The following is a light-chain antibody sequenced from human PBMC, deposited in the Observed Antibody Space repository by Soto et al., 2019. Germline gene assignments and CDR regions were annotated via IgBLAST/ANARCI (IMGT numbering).Light chain of an antibody. J-gene: IGKJ1*01. CDR1: QGISTY. V-gene: IGKV1-9*01. CDR3: QGHSTYPRT. CDR2: GAS. Sequence: DIQLTQSPSFLSASVGDTVTITVRASQGISTYLAWYHEKPGKGTKTLIYGASTLQSGVTSRFSGSGSGTEFTLTISSLQSEDFATYYCQGHSTYPRTFGPGTKVDIK.